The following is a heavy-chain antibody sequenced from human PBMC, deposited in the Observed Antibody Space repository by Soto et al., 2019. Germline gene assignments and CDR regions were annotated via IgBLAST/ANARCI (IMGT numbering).Heavy chain of an antibody. D-gene: IGHD3-10*01. J-gene: IGHJ5*02. V-gene: IGHV4-31*03. Sequence: PSETLSLTCTVSGGSISSGGYYWSCIRQHPGKGLEWIGYIYYSGSTYYNPSLKSRVTISVDTSKNQFSLKLSSVTAADTAVYYCARDRELLWFGETKGNWFDPWGQGTLVTVSS. CDR1: GGSISSGGYY. CDR2: IYYSGST. CDR3: ARDRELLWFGETKGNWFDP.